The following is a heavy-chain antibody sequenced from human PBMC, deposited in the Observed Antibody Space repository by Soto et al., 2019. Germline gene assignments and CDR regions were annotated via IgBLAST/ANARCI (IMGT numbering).Heavy chain of an antibody. J-gene: IGHJ4*02. V-gene: IGHV3-30-3*01. CDR1: GFTFSSYA. CDR2: ISYDGSNK. Sequence: QVQLVESGGGVVQPGRSLRLSCAASGFTFSSYAMHWVRQAPGKGLEWVAVISYDGSNKYYADSVKGRFTISRDNSKNTLYLQMNSLRAEDTAVYYCACGIARSNFDCWGQGTLVTVSS. CDR3: ACGIARSNFDC. D-gene: IGHD2-21*01.